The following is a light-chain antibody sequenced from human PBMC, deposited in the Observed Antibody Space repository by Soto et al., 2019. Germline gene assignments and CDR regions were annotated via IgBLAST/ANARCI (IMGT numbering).Light chain of an antibody. CDR2: AAS. J-gene: IGKJ5*01. CDR3: QQPSNWPLT. Sequence: VLTLYAPNLSLSPGRRATLCCRASRSVGSYLAWFQQRPGQAPRLLIHAASNRAPGIPARFSGSGSGTDFALTISSLEPEDFAVYYCQQPSNWPLTFGEGTRLEIK. V-gene: IGKV3-11*01. CDR1: RSVGSY.